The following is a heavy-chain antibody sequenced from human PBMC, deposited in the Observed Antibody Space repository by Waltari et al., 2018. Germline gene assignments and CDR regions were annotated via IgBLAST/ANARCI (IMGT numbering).Heavy chain of an antibody. CDR2: IRSKTDGGTT. V-gene: IGHV3-15*01. D-gene: IGHD5-12*01. CDR3: AYRYSDNGK. CDR1: GFPFSSAW. J-gene: IGHJ4*02. Sequence: EVQLVESGGGLAKQGESLRLSCAAPGFPFSSAWLNWVRQAPGKVLEWVGRIRSKTDGGTTDYAAPVRGRFTISRDDSKNTLSLQMDSLKAEDTAVYYCAYRYSDNGKWGQGTLVTVSS.